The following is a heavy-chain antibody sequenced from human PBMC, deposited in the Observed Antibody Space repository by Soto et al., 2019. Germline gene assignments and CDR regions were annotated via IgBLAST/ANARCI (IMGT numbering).Heavy chain of an antibody. CDR3: ARAVPAAIFNPRYYYYMDV. CDR1: GFTFSSYG. Sequence: PGGSLRLSCAASGFTFSSYGVHWVRQAPGKGLEWVAVIWYDGSNKYYADSVKGRFTISRDNSKNTLYLQMNSLRAEDTAVYYCARAVPAAIFNPRYYYYMDVWGKGTTVTVSS. V-gene: IGHV3-33*01. CDR2: IWYDGSNK. D-gene: IGHD2-2*02. J-gene: IGHJ6*03.